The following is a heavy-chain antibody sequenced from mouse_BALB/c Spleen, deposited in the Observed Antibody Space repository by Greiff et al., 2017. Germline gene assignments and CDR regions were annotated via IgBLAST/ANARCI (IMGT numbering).Heavy chain of an antibody. D-gene: IGHD2-10*02. CDR3: ARGKYGNY. V-gene: IGHV3-2*02. J-gene: IGHJ2*01. CDR2: ISYSGST. Sequence: DVKLVESGPGLVKPSQSLSLTCTVTGYSITSDYAWNWIRQFPGNKLEWMGYISYSGSTSYNPSLKSRISITRDTSKNQFFLQLNSVTTEDTATYYCARGKYGNYWGQGTTLTVSS. CDR1: GYSITSDYA.